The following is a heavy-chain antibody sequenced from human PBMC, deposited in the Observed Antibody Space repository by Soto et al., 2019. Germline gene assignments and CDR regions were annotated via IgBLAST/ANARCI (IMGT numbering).Heavy chain of an antibody. Sequence: PGESLKISCKGSGYSFTSSRIGWVRQMPGKGLEWMGIIYLGDSDTRYSPSFQGQVTISADKSISTAYLQWSSLKASDTAMYYCARGPGDYYYGMAVWGQGTTVTVSS. CDR2: IYLGDSDT. D-gene: IGHD3-10*01. CDR3: ARGPGDYYYGMAV. CDR1: GYSFTSSR. V-gene: IGHV5-51*01. J-gene: IGHJ6*02.